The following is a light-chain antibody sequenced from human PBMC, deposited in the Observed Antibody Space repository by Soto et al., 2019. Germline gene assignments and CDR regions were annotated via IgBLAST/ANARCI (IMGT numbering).Light chain of an antibody. CDR3: QQYNSFFT. CDR1: QSISSW. CDR2: KAS. J-gene: IGKJ3*01. V-gene: IGKV1-5*03. Sequence: DIQMTQSPSTLSASVGDRVTITCRASQSISSWLAWYQQKPGKAPKLLIYKASSLESGAPSRFSGSGSGTEFTLTISSLQPDDFATYYRQQYNSFFTFGPGTKVDNK.